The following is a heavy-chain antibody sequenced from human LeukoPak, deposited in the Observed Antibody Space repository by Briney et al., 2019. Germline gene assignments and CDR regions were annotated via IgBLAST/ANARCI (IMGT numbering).Heavy chain of an antibody. D-gene: IGHD6-19*01. Sequence: GGSLRLSCGASGFTFSSYAMSWVRQAPGKGLEWVSAISGSGGSTYYADSVKGRFTISRDNSENTLYLQMNSLRAEDTAVYYCANNKAGSGWLDAFDYWGQGTLVTVSS. CDR1: GFTFSSYA. J-gene: IGHJ4*02. CDR2: ISGSGGST. V-gene: IGHV3-23*01. CDR3: ANNKAGSGWLDAFDY.